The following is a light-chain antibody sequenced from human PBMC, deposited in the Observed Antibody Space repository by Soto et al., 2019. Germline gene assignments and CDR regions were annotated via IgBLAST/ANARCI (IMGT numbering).Light chain of an antibody. CDR1: QDISNY. CDR2: DAS. V-gene: IGKV1-33*01. CDR3: QHSST. J-gene: IGKJ4*01. Sequence: DIQMTQSPSSLSASVGDRVTITCQASQDISNYLNWYQQKPGKAPKLLIYDASNLETGVPSRFKGSGSGTDFTFTISSLQPEDIATYYCQHSSTFGGGTKVEIK.